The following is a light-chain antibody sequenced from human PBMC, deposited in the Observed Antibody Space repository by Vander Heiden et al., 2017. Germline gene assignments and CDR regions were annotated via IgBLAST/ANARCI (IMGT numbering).Light chain of an antibody. CDR1: SSDVGGYNS. Sequence: QSALTQPRSVSGSPGQSVTISCTGTSSDVGGYNSVSLYQQHPGKAPKLLIYDVSKRPSGVPDRFSGSKSGNTASLTISGLQAEDEADYYCCSYAGSYTLVFGGGTKLTVL. J-gene: IGLJ2*01. CDR3: CSYAGSYTLV. CDR2: DVS. V-gene: IGLV2-11*01.